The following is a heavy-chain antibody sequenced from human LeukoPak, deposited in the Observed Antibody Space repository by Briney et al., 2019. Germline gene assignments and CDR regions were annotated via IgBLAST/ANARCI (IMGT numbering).Heavy chain of an antibody. J-gene: IGHJ4*02. CDR2: VSGSGGST. CDR1: GFTFSSYA. Sequence: GGSLRLSCAASGFTFSSYAMSWVRQAPGKGLEWVSGVSGSGGSTYYADSVKGRFTISRDNSKNTLYLQMNSLRAEDTAVYYCAKSSSGWSYYFDYWGQGTLVTISP. CDR3: AKSSSGWSYYFDY. D-gene: IGHD6-19*01. V-gene: IGHV3-23*01.